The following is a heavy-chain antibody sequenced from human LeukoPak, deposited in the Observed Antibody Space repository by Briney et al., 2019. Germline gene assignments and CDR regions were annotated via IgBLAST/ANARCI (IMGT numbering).Heavy chain of an antibody. D-gene: IGHD6-13*01. CDR1: GGSFSGYD. CDR3: TRGPDYSSSWYDDF. CDR2: INHSGST. V-gene: IGHV4-34*01. J-gene: IGHJ4*02. Sequence: SETLSLTCAVYGGSFSGYDWSWIRQPPGKGLEWIGEINHSGSTNYNPSLKSRVTISIDTSKNQFSLKLSSVTAADTAVYYCTRGPDYSSSWYDDFWGQGTLVTVSS.